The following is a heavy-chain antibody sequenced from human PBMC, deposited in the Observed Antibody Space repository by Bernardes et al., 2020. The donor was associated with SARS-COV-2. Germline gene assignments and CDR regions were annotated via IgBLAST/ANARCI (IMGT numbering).Heavy chain of an antibody. J-gene: IGHJ6*02. V-gene: IGHV3-7*03. CDR3: ARYLSHYGLDV. CDR1: GLSLSQDW. CDR2: INQDGSQN. Sequence: GGSLRLSCVGSGLSLSQDWMGWVRQAPGKGLEWVANINQDGSQNYYEGSVKGRFTISRDNASNSVSLQMHSLRAEDTAVYYCARYLSHYGLDVWGQGTTVTVYS.